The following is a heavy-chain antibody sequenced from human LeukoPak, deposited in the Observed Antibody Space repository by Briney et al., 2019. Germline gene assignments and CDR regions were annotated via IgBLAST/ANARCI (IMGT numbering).Heavy chain of an antibody. Sequence: PSETLSLTCTVSGGSISSHYWKWIRQPPGKGLKWIGYIYYSGSTYYNPSLKSRVTISVDTSKNQFSLKLSSVTAADTAVYYCARLRTGGFLDFWGQGTLVTVSS. J-gene: IGHJ4*02. CDR1: GGSISSHY. D-gene: IGHD1-14*01. V-gene: IGHV4-59*08. CDR2: IYYSGST. CDR3: ARLRTGGFLDF.